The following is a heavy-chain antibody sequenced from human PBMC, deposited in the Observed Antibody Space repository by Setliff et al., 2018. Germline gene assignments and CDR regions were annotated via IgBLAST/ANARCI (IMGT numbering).Heavy chain of an antibody. V-gene: IGHV7-4-1*02. J-gene: IGHJ4*02. CDR3: ARGEYTSLPSGVYYHMDV. Sequence: ASVKVSCKASGYTFSSYAMNWVRQAPGQGLEWMGWINTNTGNPTYAQGFTGRFVFSLDTSVSTTYLQISSLKAEDTAVYYCARGEYTSLPSGVYYHMDVWGQGTLVTVSS. CDR1: GYTFSSYA. D-gene: IGHD6-6*01. CDR2: INTNTGNP.